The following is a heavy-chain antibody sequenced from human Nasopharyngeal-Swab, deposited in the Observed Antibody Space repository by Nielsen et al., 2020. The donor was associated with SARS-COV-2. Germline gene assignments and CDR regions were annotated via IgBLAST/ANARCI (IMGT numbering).Heavy chain of an antibody. J-gene: IGHJ4*02. V-gene: IGHV3-73*01. CDR1: GFTLSGSA. CDR3: TRLRYSSCLDY. CDR2: IRSKANSYAT. Sequence: GGSLRPSCAASGFTLSGSAMHWVRKASGKGLAWVGRIRSKANSYATAYAASVKGRFTISRDDSKNTAYLQMNSLKTEDTAVYYCTRLRYSSCLDYWGQGTLVTVSS. D-gene: IGHD6-13*01.